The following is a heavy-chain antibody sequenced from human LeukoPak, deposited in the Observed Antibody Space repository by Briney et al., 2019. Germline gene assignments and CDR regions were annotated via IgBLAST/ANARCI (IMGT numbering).Heavy chain of an antibody. J-gene: IGHJ3*02. CDR2: IKQDGSEK. CDR3: ARINSGRHLGDAFDI. V-gene: IGHV3-7*01. D-gene: IGHD1-26*01. Sequence: PGGSLRLSCAAFSGYWMTWVRQAPGKGLEWVANIKQDGSEKYYVDSVKGRFTISRDNAKNSLFLQINSLRAEDTAVYYCARINSGRHLGDAFDIWGQGTSVTVSS. CDR1: SGYW.